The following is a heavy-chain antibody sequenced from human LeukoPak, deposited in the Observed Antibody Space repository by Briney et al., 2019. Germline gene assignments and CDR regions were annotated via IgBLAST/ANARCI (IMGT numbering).Heavy chain of an antibody. CDR2: ISSDGSNK. V-gene: IGHV3-30*03. Sequence: PGGSLRLSCAASRFTFNIFGMHWVRQAPGKGLEWVAVISSDGSNKYYADSVRGRFTISRDNSKDTLYLQMSSLKIEDTAVYYCRAAMRYLDYYYDYWGQGTLATVSS. J-gene: IGHJ4*02. D-gene: IGHD3-22*01. CDR1: RFTFNIFG. CDR3: RAAMRYLDYYYDY.